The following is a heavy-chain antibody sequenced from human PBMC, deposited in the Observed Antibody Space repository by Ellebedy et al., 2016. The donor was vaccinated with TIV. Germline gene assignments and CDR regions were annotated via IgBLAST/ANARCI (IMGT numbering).Heavy chain of an antibody. J-gene: IGHJ3*02. CDR3: ATDGSYGDYRSPAHAFVI. D-gene: IGHD4-17*01. V-gene: IGHV3-7*01. CDR2: INQDGSEK. CDR1: RFSFSSYW. Sequence: GESLKISCAASRFSFSSYWMSWVRQAPGKGLEWVANINQDGSEKHYVDSVKGRFTISSDNAKNSLYLQMNSLRAEDTSLYYCATDGSYGDYRSPAHAFVIWGQGTMVTVSP.